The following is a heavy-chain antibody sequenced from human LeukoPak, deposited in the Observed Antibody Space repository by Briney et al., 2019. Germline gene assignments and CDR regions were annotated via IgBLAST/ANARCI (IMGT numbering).Heavy chain of an antibody. CDR3: ARGQTYYYDSSTYVDY. J-gene: IGHJ4*02. CDR1: GGSISSGDYY. D-gene: IGHD3-22*01. Sequence: SETLSLTCTVSGGSISSGDYYWSWIRQPPGKGLEWIGYIYYSGSTNYNPSLKSRVTISVDTSKNQFSLKLSSVTAADTAVYYCARGQTYYYDSSTYVDYWGRGTLVAVSS. V-gene: IGHV4-61*08. CDR2: IYYSGST.